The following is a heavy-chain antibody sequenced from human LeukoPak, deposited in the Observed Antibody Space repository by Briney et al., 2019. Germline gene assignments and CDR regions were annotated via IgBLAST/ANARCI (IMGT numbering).Heavy chain of an antibody. CDR2: IYNSGNT. CDR3: DRSFGTTCYNCYYYYYYMDV. Sequence: PSQTLSLTCTVSGCTISSDDYYWSWLRPPPGKDRVWSGYIYNSGNTYYNPSLNSRVTISVDTSNNQFSLKLSSVTAADTAVYYCDRSFGTTCYNCYYYYYYMDVWGKGTTVTVSS. J-gene: IGHJ6*03. V-gene: IGHV4-30-4*08. CDR1: GCTISSDDYY. D-gene: IGHD2-2*02.